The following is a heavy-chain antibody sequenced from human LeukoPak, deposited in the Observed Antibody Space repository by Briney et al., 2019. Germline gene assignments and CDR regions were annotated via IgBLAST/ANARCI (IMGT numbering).Heavy chain of an antibody. Sequence: GGSLRLFCAASGITFGNNWMHWARHGPGKGRVWISLINSDSGGAIYADCVKGRFTVSRDNAKNTLYIQMNSLRAEDTAVYYCARDVSHHWFDTWGQGTLVTVSS. CDR1: GITFGNNW. D-gene: IGHD5/OR15-5a*01. J-gene: IGHJ5*02. CDR3: ARDVSHHWFDT. V-gene: IGHV3-74*01. CDR2: INSDSGGA.